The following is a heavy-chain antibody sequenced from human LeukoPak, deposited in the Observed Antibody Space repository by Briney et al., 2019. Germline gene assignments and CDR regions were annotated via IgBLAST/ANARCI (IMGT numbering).Heavy chain of an antibody. D-gene: IGHD3-10*01. V-gene: IGHV4-59*01. CDR3: AREPSPDYYGSGSYSEGWFDP. CDR2: IYYSGST. CDR1: GGSISSYY. Sequence: SETLSLTCTVPGGSISSYYWSWIRQPPGKGLEWIGYIYYSGSTNYNPSLKSRVTISVDTSKNQFSLKLSPVTAADTAVYYCAREPSPDYYGSGSYSEGWFDPWGQGTLVTVSS. J-gene: IGHJ5*02.